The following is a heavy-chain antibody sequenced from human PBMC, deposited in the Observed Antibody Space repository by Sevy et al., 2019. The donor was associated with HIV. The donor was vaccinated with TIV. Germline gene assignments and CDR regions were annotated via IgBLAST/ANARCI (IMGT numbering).Heavy chain of an antibody. CDR2: IWYDGTIK. D-gene: IGHD2-21*02. V-gene: IGHV3-30*02. CDR3: ARGGGYCGGDCYSIDY. J-gene: IGHJ4*02. CDR1: GFTFSSYV. Sequence: GGSLRLSCAASGFTFSSYVMNWVRQAPGKGLEWVAFIWYDGTIKYYAYSVKGGFPISRDNSKDTLFLQMNSLTPEDTAVYYCARGGGYCGGDCYSIDYWGQGALVTVSS.